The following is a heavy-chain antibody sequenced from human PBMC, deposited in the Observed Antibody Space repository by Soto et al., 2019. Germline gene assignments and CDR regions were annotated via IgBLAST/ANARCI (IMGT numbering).Heavy chain of an antibody. CDR3: ARGDSSRNWFDP. CDR2: INHSGST. Sequence: ETLSLTCAVYGGSFSGYYWSWIRQPPGKGLEWIGEINHSGSTNYNPSLKSRVTISVDTSKNQFSLKLSSVTAADTAVYYCARGDSSRNWFDPWGQGTLVTVSS. CDR1: GGSFSGYY. D-gene: IGHD6-13*01. V-gene: IGHV4-34*01. J-gene: IGHJ5*02.